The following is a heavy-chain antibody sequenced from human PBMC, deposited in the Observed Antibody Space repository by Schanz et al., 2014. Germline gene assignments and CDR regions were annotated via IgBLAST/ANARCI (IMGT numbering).Heavy chain of an antibody. CDR2: ISPSSSYI. D-gene: IGHD2-15*01. V-gene: IGHV3-21*02. Sequence: EVQLVESGGGLVRPEDSLRLSCAASGFTFSSYNINWVRQAPGKGLEYISSISPSSSYIYYADSVKGRFTISRDNAKNSLYLQMNSLRAEDAAVYYCARVELSVYYYAMDVWGQGTTVTVSS. CDR1: GFTFSSYN. J-gene: IGHJ6*02. CDR3: ARVELSVYYYAMDV.